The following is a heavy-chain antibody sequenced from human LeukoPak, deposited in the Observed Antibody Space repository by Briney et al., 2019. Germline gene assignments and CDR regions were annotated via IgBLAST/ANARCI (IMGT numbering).Heavy chain of an antibody. D-gene: IGHD2-2*01. V-gene: IGHV3-30*02. Sequence: PGGSLRLSCAASGFTFSSYGMHWVRQAPGKGLEWVAFIRYDGSNKYYADSVKGRFTISRDNSKNTLYLQMSSLRAEDTAVYYCSLSVVVVPAAMLDYWGQGTLVTVSS. CDR2: IRYDGSNK. J-gene: IGHJ4*02. CDR1: GFTFSSYG. CDR3: SLSVVVVPAAMLDY.